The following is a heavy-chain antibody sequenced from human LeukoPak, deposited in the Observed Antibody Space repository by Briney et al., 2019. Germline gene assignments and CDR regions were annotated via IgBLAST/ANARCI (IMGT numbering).Heavy chain of an antibody. D-gene: IGHD3-16*01. Sequence: GGSLRLSCAASGFTFSSYSMNWVRQAPGKGLEWVSSISSSSSYIYYADSVKDRFTISRDNAKNSLYLQINSLRAEDTAVYYCARVDETVMYYFDYWGQGTLVTVSS. CDR1: GFTFSSYS. V-gene: IGHV3-21*01. CDR2: ISSSSSYI. J-gene: IGHJ4*02. CDR3: ARVDETVMYYFDY.